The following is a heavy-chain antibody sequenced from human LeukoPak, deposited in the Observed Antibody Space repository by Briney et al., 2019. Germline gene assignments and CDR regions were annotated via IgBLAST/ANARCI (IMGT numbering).Heavy chain of an antibody. CDR2: INTHDGKT. D-gene: IGHD3-9*01. CDR3: AKGQWPSFFDL. J-gene: IGHJ4*02. Sequence: ASVKVSCKASGYTFMNYGITWVRQAAGQGLEWMGWINTHDGKTIYAQRFQGSVTMTTDTSTSTVYMQLGRLRSDDAAVYYCAKGQWPSFFDLWGQGTLVTVSS. CDR1: GYTFMNYG. V-gene: IGHV1-18*01.